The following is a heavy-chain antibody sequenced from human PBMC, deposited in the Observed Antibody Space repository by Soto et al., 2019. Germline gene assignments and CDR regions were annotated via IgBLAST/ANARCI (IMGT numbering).Heavy chain of an antibody. CDR2: IRSKPNGHAI. V-gene: IGHV3-73*02. CDR3: ARDWNHAVDY. Sequence: EVQLVESGGGLVQPGGSLKLSCAASGFTFSESAVNWVRQASGKGLEWVGHIRSKPNGHAIEYAASVKGRFTISRDDSKNTAYLQMDSLKSDDTAVYYCARDWNHAVDYWGQGTLVTVSS. CDR1: GFTFSESA. D-gene: IGHD1-1*01. J-gene: IGHJ4*02.